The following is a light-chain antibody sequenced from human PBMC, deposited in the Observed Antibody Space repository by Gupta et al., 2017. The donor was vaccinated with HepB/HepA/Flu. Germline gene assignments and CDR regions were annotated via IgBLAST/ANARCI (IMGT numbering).Light chain of an antibody. Sequence: EIVMTQSPATLSLSPGERATLSCRASQSVSSNLAWYQQKPGQAPRLLIYAASTRATGIPARCSGSGAGTAVTLPISSRQYEEFAAYYCHQHHSNPRGTFGQGTKLEIK. J-gene: IGKJ2*02. CDR1: QSVSSN. CDR3: HQHHSNPRGT. CDR2: AAS. V-gene: IGKV3-15*01.